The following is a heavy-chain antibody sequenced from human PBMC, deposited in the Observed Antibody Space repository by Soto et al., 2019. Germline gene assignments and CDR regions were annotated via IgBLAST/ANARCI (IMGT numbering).Heavy chain of an antibody. V-gene: IGHV5-51*01. CDR1: GYSFTSYW. D-gene: IGHD2-2*01. J-gene: IGHJ6*03. Sequence: GESLKISCKGSGYSFTSYWIGWVRQMPGKGLEWMGIIYPGDSDTRYSPSFQGQVTISADKSISTAYLQWSSLKASDTAMYYCARLSYCSCTSCYDHYYYYMVAWGKGTTVTVSS. CDR3: ARLSYCSCTSCYDHYYYYMVA. CDR2: IYPGDSDT.